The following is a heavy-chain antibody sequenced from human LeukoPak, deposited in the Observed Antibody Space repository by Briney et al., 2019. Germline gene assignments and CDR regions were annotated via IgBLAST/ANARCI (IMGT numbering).Heavy chain of an antibody. CDR1: GGSFSGYY. CDR2: INHSGCT. J-gene: IGHJ4*02. V-gene: IGHV4-34*01. Sequence: PSETLSLTCTVYGGSFSGYYWSWIRQPPGKGLEWIGEINHSGCTNYNPSLKSRVTISVDTSKNQFSLKLSSVTAADTAVYYCARGGYYYDSSGYENSVFDYWGQGTLVTVSS. D-gene: IGHD3-22*01. CDR3: ARGGYYYDSSGYENSVFDY.